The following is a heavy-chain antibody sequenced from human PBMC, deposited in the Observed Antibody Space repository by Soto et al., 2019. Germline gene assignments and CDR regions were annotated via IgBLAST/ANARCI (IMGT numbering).Heavy chain of an antibody. Sequence: QVQLVQSGAEVKKPGASVKVSCKASGYTFTSYGISWVRQAPGQGLEWMGWISAYNGNTKYAQKLQGRVTMTTDTSASTADMELRSLSSDDTAVYYRAREPTYFDYWGQGTLVTVSS. J-gene: IGHJ4*02. CDR1: GYTFTSYG. CDR3: AREPTYFDY. CDR2: ISAYNGNT. V-gene: IGHV1-18*01.